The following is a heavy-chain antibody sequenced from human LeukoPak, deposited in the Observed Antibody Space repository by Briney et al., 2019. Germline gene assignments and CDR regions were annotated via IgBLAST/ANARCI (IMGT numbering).Heavy chain of an antibody. D-gene: IGHD3-10*01. CDR2: IRYNGNNQ. Sequence: GGSLRLSCAASGFTLSTYWMNWVRQAPGKGLEWVAFIRYNGNNQYYADSVKGRFTISRDNSKNTLYLQMNSLKGDDTAVYYCAKDSAFYYIDVWGKGTTVIISS. CDR1: GFTLSTYW. V-gene: IGHV3-30*02. CDR3: AKDSAFYYIDV. J-gene: IGHJ6*03.